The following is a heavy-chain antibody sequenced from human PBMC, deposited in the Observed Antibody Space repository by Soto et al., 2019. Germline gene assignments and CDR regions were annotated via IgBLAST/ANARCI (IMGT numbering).Heavy chain of an antibody. CDR3: ARDKDYYDSSDLWHGFDN. Sequence: GASVKVSCKVSGYTLTELSMHWVRQAPGQGLEWMGGIIPIFGTANYAQKFQGRVTITADESTSTAYMELSSLRSEDTAVYYCARDKDYYDSSDLWHGFDNWGQGTLVTVSS. J-gene: IGHJ3*02. CDR2: IIPIFGTA. CDR1: GYTLTELS. V-gene: IGHV1-69*13. D-gene: IGHD3-22*01.